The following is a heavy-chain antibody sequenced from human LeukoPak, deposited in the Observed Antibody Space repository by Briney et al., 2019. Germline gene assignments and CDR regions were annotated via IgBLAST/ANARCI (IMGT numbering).Heavy chain of an antibody. V-gene: IGHV4-61*05. CDR2: IYYSGST. Sequence: SETLSLTCTVSGASISSSSYYWGWIRQPPGKGLEWIGYIYYSGSTNYNPSLKSRVSISVDTSKNQFSLKLSSVTAADTAVYYCARTGSTVTMLYPFDHWGQGTLVTVSS. CDR3: ARTGSTVTMLYPFDH. J-gene: IGHJ4*02. D-gene: IGHD4-17*01. CDR1: GASISSSSYY.